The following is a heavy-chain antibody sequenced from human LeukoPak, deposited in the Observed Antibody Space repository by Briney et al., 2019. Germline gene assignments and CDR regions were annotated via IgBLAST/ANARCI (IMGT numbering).Heavy chain of an antibody. CDR3: ARDFGLPITMIVVAEPLFDY. CDR1: GYTFTSYG. Sequence: ASVKVSCKASGYTFTSYGISWVRQAPGQGLEWMGWISAYNGNTNYAQKLQGRVTMTTDTSTSTAYMELRSLRSDDTAVYYCARDFGLPITMIVVAEPLFDYWGQGTLVTVSS. J-gene: IGHJ4*02. V-gene: IGHV1-18*01. CDR2: ISAYNGNT. D-gene: IGHD3-22*01.